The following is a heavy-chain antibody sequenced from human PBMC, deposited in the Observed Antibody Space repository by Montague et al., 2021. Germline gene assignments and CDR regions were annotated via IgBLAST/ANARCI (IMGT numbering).Heavy chain of an antibody. D-gene: IGHD3-10*01. CDR3: AKQDYFVSGTSYKGFDP. CDR2: MCYGGVT. CDR1: SGSIFHAH. Sequence: SETLSLTCTVSSGSIFHAHWSWVRQPPGKGLEWLGSMCYGGVTSNNPSLKSRVTMSIDTSTNQFSLKLRFVTAADTAVYFCAKQDYFVSGTSYKGFDPWGQGILVTVSS. J-gene: IGHJ5*02. V-gene: IGHV4-59*08.